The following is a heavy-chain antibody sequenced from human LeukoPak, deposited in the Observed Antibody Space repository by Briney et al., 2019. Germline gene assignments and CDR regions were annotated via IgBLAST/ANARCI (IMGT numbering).Heavy chain of an antibody. D-gene: IGHD1-26*01. Sequence: PGGSLRLSCAASGFTFSSYSMNWVRQAPGKGLEWVAFIRYDGSNKYYADSVKGRFTISRDNSKNTLYLQMNSLRAEDTAVYYCAKMEWELLGGDYWGQGTLVTVSS. CDR2: IRYDGSNK. V-gene: IGHV3-30*02. CDR1: GFTFSSYS. CDR3: AKMEWELLGGDY. J-gene: IGHJ4*02.